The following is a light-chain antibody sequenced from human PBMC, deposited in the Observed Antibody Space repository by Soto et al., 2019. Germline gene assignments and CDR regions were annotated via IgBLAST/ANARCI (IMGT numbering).Light chain of an antibody. CDR1: QSISVW. Sequence: DIQMTQSPSTLSASVGDRVTINCRASQSISVWLAWYQQKPGKAPKLLIYDASSLDSGVPSRFSGSGYGTEFTLTISSLQPDDLATYYCQQYNSYLYTFGQGTKLEIK. CDR3: QQYNSYLYT. J-gene: IGKJ2*01. CDR2: DAS. V-gene: IGKV1-5*01.